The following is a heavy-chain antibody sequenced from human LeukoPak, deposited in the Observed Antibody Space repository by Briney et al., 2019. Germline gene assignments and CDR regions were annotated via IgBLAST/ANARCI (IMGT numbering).Heavy chain of an antibody. CDR1: GFIFSNYA. V-gene: IGHV3-30-3*01. D-gene: IGHD3-9*01. J-gene: IGHJ3*02. CDR2: ISYDGSIK. CDR3: GRAIRANAFDI. Sequence: PGGSLRLSCAASGFIFSNYAIHWVRQAPGKGLEWVAGISYDGSIKYYADSVKGRFTISRDNSKNTLYLQMNSLRADDTAVYYCGRAIRANAFDIWGQGTMVTVSS.